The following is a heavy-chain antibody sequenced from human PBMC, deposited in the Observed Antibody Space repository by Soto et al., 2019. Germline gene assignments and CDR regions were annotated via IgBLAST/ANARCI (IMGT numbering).Heavy chain of an antibody. V-gene: IGHV4-31*02. Sequence: SETLSLTCTVSGGSISSGGYYWSWIRQHPGKGLEWIGYIYYSGSTYYNPSLKSRVTISVDTSKNQFSLKLSSVTAAYTAVYYCASARVGATKLFDYWGQGTLVTVSS. CDR3: ASARVGATKLFDY. J-gene: IGHJ4*02. CDR1: GGSISSGGYY. CDR2: IYYSGST. D-gene: IGHD1-26*01.